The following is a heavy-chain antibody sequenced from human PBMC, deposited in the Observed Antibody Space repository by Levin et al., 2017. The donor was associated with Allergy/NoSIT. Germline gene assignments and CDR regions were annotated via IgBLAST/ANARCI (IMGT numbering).Heavy chain of an antibody. D-gene: IGHD6-13*01. V-gene: IGHV4-38-2*01. CDR3: ARGNIAAACFDS. CDR1: NSSIRSHYY. CDR2: VYHSGNT. Sequence: SETLSLTCAVSNSSIRSHYYWGWIRQPPGKGLQWIASVYHSGNTYYNPSLKSRVTISVDTTKHQFFLKLNSVTAADTAVYYCARGNIAAACFDSWGQGILVTVSS. J-gene: IGHJ4*02.